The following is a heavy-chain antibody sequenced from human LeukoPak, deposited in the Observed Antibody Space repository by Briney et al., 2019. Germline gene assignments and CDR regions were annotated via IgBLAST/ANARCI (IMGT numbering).Heavy chain of an antibody. CDR3: ARDHYIAMYYYYMDV. Sequence: PGGSLRLSCAASGSTFSDYYMSWIRQAPGKGLEWVSYISSSGSTIYYADSVKGRFTISRDNAKNSLYLQMNSLRAEDTAVYYCARDHYIAMYYYYMDVWGKGTTATVSS. V-gene: IGHV3-11*04. J-gene: IGHJ6*03. D-gene: IGHD4-11*01. CDR2: ISSSGSTI. CDR1: GSTFSDYY.